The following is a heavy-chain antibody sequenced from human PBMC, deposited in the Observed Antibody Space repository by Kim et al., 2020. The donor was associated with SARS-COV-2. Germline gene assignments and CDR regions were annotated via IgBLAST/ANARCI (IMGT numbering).Heavy chain of an antibody. D-gene: IGHD3-10*01. CDR1: GFTVSSNY. CDR2: IYSGGST. V-gene: IGHV3-66*01. Sequence: GGSLRLSCAASGFTVSSNYMSWVRQAPGKGLEWVSVIYSGGSTYYADSVKGRFTISRDNSKNTLYLQMNSLRAGDTAVYYCARSGSWFYFDYWGQGTLVTVSS. J-gene: IGHJ4*02. CDR3: ARSGSWFYFDY.